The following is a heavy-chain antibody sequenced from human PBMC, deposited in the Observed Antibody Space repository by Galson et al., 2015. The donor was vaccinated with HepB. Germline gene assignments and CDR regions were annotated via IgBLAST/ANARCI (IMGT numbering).Heavy chain of an antibody. V-gene: IGHV6-1*01. CDR2: TYYRSKLIN. J-gene: IGHJ4*02. CDR3: ARVLRLRKGYKSPFDY. CDR1: GDSVSSNSSL. D-gene: IGHD5-24*01. Sequence: CAISGDSVSSNSSLWNWISQSPSRGLEWLGRTYYRSKLINDYAASVKSRISITSDTSKNHFSLQLNSVTPEDTAVYFCARVLRLRKGYKSPFDYWGQGTLVTVSS.